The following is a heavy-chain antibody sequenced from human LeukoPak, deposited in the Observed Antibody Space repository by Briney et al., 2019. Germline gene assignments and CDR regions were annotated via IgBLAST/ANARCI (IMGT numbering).Heavy chain of an antibody. D-gene: IGHD2-2*01. Sequence: ASVKVSCKASGYTFTGYYMHWVRQAPGQGLEWMGLINPIGGDTNYAQKFQGRVTMTRDTSTSTVYMELSSLRSEDTALYYCARGYCSSASCSPGAYWGQGTLVTVSS. J-gene: IGHJ4*02. CDR1: GYTFTGYY. V-gene: IGHV1-46*03. CDR2: INPIGGDT. CDR3: ARGYCSSASCSPGAY.